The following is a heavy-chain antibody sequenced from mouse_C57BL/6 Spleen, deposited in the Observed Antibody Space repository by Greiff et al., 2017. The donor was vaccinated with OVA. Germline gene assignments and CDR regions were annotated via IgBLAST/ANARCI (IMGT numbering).Heavy chain of an antibody. CDR2: IDPSDSST. CDR3: ARRDLGDDGNYEFYFDY. J-gene: IGHJ2*01. D-gene: IGHD2-1*01. CDR1: GYSFTSYW. Sequence: QVQLQQPGAELVKPGASVKLSCKASGYSFTSYWMQWVKQRPGQGLEWIGEIDPSDSSTNYNQKYKGTVTLTVDTSSSTAYRQLSSLTSEDSADYYCARRDLGDDGNYEFYFDYWGQGTTLTVSS. V-gene: IGHV1-50*01.